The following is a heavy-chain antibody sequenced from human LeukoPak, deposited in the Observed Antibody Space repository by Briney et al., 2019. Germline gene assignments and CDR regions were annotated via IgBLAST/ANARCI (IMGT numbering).Heavy chain of an antibody. CDR1: GYTFTGNY. V-gene: IGHV1-2*02. J-gene: IGHJ4*02. CDR3: ARAQSAAGYSASFFDY. CDR2: INPNSGGT. D-gene: IGHD6-13*01. Sequence: GASVKLSCKASGYTFTGNYMHWVRQAPGQGLEWMGWINPNSGGTNYARKFQGRVTMTRDTSISTAYMELSRLRSDDTAVYYCARAQSAAGYSASFFDYWGQGTRVTVSS.